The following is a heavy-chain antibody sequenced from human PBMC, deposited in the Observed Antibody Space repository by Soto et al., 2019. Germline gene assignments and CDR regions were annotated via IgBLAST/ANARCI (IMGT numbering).Heavy chain of an antibody. CDR3: ARRRKDSFDT. V-gene: IGHV4-59*05. CDR2: IYYSGNI. J-gene: IGHJ5*02. Sequence: SETLSLTCTVSGASINTYYWAWIRQPPGKGLEWIGSIYYSGNIFYNLSLKSRVSISLDMSKNQFSLTLSSVTAADTAMYYCARRRKDSFDTWGPGALVTVSS. CDR1: GASINTYY.